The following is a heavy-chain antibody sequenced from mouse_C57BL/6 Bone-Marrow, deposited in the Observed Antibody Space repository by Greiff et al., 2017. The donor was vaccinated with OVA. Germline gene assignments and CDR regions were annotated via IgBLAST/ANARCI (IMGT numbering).Heavy chain of an antibody. D-gene: IGHD1-1*01. CDR3: ARVYYYGSSYDYAMDY. J-gene: IGHJ4*01. V-gene: IGHV1-53*01. CDR1: GYTFTSYW. CDR2: INPSNGGT. Sequence: QVQLQQPGTELVKPGASVKLSCKASGYTFTSYWMHWVKQRPGQGLEWIGNINPSNGGTNYNEKFKSKATLTVDKSSSTAYMQLSSLISEDSAVYYCARVYYYGSSYDYAMDYWGQGTSVTVSS.